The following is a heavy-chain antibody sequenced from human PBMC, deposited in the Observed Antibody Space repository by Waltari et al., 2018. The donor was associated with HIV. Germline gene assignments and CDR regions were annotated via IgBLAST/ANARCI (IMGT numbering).Heavy chain of an antibody. D-gene: IGHD1-26*01. CDR3: TRKAFSGSYYDS. Sequence: EVQLVESGGGLVKPGGSLRLSCVGSGFTFKIAWINWVRQAPGKGLEWVGRIKSKSDGETGDDGDPVRGRFSISRDDSQNTVFLQMNSLKTEDTAVYYCTRKAFSGSYYDSWGQGALVTVSS. V-gene: IGHV3-15*01. CDR2: IKSKSDGETG. J-gene: IGHJ4*02. CDR1: GFTFKIAW.